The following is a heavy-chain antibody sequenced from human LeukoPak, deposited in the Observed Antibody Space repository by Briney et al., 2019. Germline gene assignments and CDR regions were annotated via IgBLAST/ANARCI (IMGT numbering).Heavy chain of an antibody. V-gene: IGHV3-21*01. J-gene: IGHJ4*02. CDR3: AREPTSMGSDY. D-gene: IGHD5-18*01. Sequence: GGSLRLSCAASGFTFSNAWMSWVRQAPGKGLEWVSSLSSSSSYIYYADSVKGRFTISRDNARNSLYLQMNSLRADDAAVYYCAREPTSMGSDYWGQGTLVTVSS. CDR2: LSSSSSYI. CDR1: GFTFSNAW.